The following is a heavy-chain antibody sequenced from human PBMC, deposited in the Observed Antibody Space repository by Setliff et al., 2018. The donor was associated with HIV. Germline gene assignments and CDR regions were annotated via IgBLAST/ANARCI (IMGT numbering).Heavy chain of an antibody. D-gene: IGHD2-8*02. Sequence: ASVKVSCKTSGYMFIAYGMSWVRRAPGQGLGWMGWIGPYNGRTEYAQEFQGRVSLTIDTSASTAYMELRSLRSDDTAVYYCARVQVGDPYYSYYYMDVWGEGTTVTVSS. V-gene: IGHV1-18*01. CDR2: IGPYNGRT. CDR3: ARVQVGDPYYSYYYMDV. J-gene: IGHJ6*03. CDR1: GYMFIAYG.